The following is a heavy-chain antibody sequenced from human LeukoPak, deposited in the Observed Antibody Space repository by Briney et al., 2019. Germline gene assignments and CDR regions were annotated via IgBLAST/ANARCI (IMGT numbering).Heavy chain of an antibody. D-gene: IGHD3-10*01. CDR1: GFTFSSYA. CDR3: ARGHYYGSTPAFDI. J-gene: IGHJ3*02. V-gene: IGHV3-30*09. Sequence: PGRSLRLSCAASGFTFSSYAMHWVRQAPGKGLEWVEVMSYDGSSEYYADSVKGRFAISRDNSKNTLYLQMNSLRAEDTAMYCCARGHYYGSTPAFDIWGRGTMVTVSS. CDR2: MSYDGSSE.